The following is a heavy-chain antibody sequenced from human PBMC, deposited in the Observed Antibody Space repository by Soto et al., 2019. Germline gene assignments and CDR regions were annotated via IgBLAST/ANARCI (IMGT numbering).Heavy chain of an antibody. CDR2: ISWNSGSI. D-gene: IGHD3-10*01. J-gene: IGHJ6*02. CDR1: GFTFDDYA. V-gene: IGHV3-9*01. CDR3: AKDKGRGDYYGSGSYYKGPDYYYYGMDV. Sequence: EVQLVESGGGLVQPGRSLRLSCAASGFTFDDYAMHWVRQAPGKGLEWVSGISWNSGSIGYADSVKGRFTISRDNAKNSLYLQMNSLRAEDTALYYCAKDKGRGDYYGSGSYYKGPDYYYYGMDVWGQGTTVTVSS.